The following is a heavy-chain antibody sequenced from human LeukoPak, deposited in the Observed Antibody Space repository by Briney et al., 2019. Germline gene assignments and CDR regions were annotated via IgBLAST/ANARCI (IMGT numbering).Heavy chain of an antibody. Sequence: GGSLRLSCAASGFTFSSYGMHWVRQAPGKGLEWVAVIWYDGSNKYYADSVKGRFTISRDNSKNTLYLQMNSLRAGDTAVYYCARGRIVVVPAAPPDFQHWGQGTLVTVSS. J-gene: IGHJ1*01. D-gene: IGHD2-2*01. CDR3: ARGRIVVVPAAPPDFQH. V-gene: IGHV3-33*01. CDR1: GFTFSSYG. CDR2: IWYDGSNK.